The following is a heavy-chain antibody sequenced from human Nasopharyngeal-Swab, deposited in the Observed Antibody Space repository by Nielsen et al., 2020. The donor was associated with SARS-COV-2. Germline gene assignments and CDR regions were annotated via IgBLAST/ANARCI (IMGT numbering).Heavy chain of an antibody. CDR1: GFTFSSYS. Sequence: GESLKISCAASGFTFSSYSMNWVRQAPGKGLEGVSYISSSSSTIYYADSEKGRFTISRDNAKNSLYLQMNSLRDEDTAMYYCASNSGYSYGSPLDNWGQGTLVTVSS. CDR2: ISSSSSTI. V-gene: IGHV3-48*02. J-gene: IGHJ4*02. D-gene: IGHD5-18*01. CDR3: ASNSGYSYGSPLDN.